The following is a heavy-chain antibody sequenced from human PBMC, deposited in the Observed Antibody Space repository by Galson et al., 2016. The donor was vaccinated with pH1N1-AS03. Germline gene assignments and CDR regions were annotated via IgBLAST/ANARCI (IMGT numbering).Heavy chain of an antibody. CDR2: ISHSGNT. CDR3: ARCSGSYQVDY. D-gene: IGHD1-26*01. V-gene: IGHV4-38-2*01. J-gene: IGHJ4*02. Sequence: SETLSLTCAVSGYSISSGFHWAWVRQPPSKGLEWIGTISHSGNTYYNPSLNSRVTMSVDTSKNQFSLNLSSVTAADAAVDYCARCSGSYQVDYWGQGTLVTVSS. CDR1: GYSISSGFH.